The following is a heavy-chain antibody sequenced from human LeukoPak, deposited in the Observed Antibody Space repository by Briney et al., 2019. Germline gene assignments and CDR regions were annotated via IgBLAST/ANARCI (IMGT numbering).Heavy chain of an antibody. V-gene: IGHV1-8*03. CDR1: GYTFTSYD. CDR3: ARFYYDFWSGYGMDV. CDR2: MNPNSGNT. D-gene: IGHD3-3*01. Sequence: ASVKVSCKASGYTFTSYDINWVRQATGQGLEWMGWMNPNSGNTGYAQKFQGRVTITRNTSISTAYMELSSLRSEDTAVYYCARFYYDFWSGYGMDVWGKGTTVTVSS. J-gene: IGHJ6*04.